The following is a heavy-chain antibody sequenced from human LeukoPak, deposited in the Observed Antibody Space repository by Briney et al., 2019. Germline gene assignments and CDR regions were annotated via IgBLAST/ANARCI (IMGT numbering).Heavy chain of an antibody. CDR2: IYYSGST. CDR1: GGSISRYY. Sequence: SETLSLTCTVSGGSISRYYWSWIRQPPGKGLEWIGYIYYSGSTDYNPSLQSRVTISVDTSKTQFSLKLTSVTAADTAVYYCARDPVTRGYYYGMDVWGQGTTVTVSS. V-gene: IGHV4-59*01. D-gene: IGHD2-21*02. J-gene: IGHJ6*02. CDR3: ARDPVTRGYYYGMDV.